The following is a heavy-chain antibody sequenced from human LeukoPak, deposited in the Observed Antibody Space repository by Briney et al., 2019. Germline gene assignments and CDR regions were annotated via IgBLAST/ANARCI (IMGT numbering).Heavy chain of an antibody. CDR2: IYYSGRT. CDR3: ARDGHTGYCSGGSCYPGAFDI. D-gene: IGHD2-15*01. CDR1: GGSVSSGSYY. J-gene: IGHJ3*02. Sequence: SETLSLTCTVSGGSVSSGSYYWSWIRQPPGKGLEWIGYIYYSGRTNYNPSLKSRVTISVDTSKNQFSLKLSSVTAADTAVYYCARDGHTGYCSGGSCYPGAFDIWGQGTMVTVSS. V-gene: IGHV4-61*01.